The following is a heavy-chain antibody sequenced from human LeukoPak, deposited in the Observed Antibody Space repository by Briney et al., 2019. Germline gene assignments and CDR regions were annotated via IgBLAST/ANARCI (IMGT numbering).Heavy chain of an antibody. CDR2: IWYDGSNK. Sequence: PGGSLRLSCAASGFTFSSYGMHWVRQAPGKGLEWVAVIWYDGSNKYYADSVKGRFTISRDNYKNTLYLQMNSLRAEDTAVYYCAREWDSKKKGIDYWGQGTLVTVSS. J-gene: IGHJ4*02. V-gene: IGHV3-33*01. CDR3: AREWDSKKKGIDY. D-gene: IGHD1-26*01. CDR1: GFTFSSYG.